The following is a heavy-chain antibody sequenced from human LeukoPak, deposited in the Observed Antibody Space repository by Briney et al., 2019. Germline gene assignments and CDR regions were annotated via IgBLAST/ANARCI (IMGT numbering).Heavy chain of an antibody. D-gene: IGHD3-10*01. CDR2: IWYDGSNK. Sequence: GGSLRLSCVASGLPIADFAMHWVRQAPGKGLEWVAVIWYDGSNKYYADSVKGRFTISRDNSKNTLYLQMNSLRAEDTAVYYCARGPHYYGSGSYVVYLNYWGQGTLVTVSS. CDR1: GLPIADFA. CDR3: ARGPHYYGSGSYVVYLNY. V-gene: IGHV3-33*08. J-gene: IGHJ4*02.